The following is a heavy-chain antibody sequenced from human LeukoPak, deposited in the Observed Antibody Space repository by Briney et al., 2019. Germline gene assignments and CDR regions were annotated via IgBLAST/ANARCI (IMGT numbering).Heavy chain of an antibody. J-gene: IGHJ4*02. CDR3: ARTTYTSGWYFDY. V-gene: IGHV3-23*01. CDR2: ISGSGGST. Sequence: GGSLRLSCAASGFTFSSYAMSWVRQAPGKGLEWVSAISGSGGSTYYADSVKGRFTISRDNAKNSLYLQMNSLRDEDTAVYYCARTTYTSGWYFDYWGQGTLVAVSS. CDR1: GFTFSSYA. D-gene: IGHD6-19*01.